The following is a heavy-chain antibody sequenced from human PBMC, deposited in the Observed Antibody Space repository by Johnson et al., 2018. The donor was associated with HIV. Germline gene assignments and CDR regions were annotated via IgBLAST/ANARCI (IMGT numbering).Heavy chain of an antibody. Sequence: QVQLVESGGGVVQPGRSLRLSCAASGFTFSSYAMHWVRQAPGKGLEWVAVISYDGSSKYYADSVKGRCTISRENAKNSLYLQLNSLRAGDTAGYYCARAGVGAGAFDIWGQGTMVTVSS. V-gene: IGHV3-30*14. D-gene: IGHD1-26*01. CDR1: GFTFSSYA. CDR3: ARAGVGAGAFDI. J-gene: IGHJ3*02. CDR2: ISYDGSSK.